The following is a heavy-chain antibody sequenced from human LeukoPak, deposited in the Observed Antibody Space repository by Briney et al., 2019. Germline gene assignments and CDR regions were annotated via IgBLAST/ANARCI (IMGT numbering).Heavy chain of an antibody. CDR3: PRAPRLLWFGELSFFDY. J-gene: IGHJ4*02. Sequence: PGGSLRLSCAASEFTFSSYSMNWVRQAPGKGLEWGSSISRSSSYIYYADSVKGRFTSSRDNAKNSLDLQMNDLRAEDTAVYCCPRAPRLLWFGELSFFDYWGQGTLVTVSS. CDR1: EFTFSSYS. CDR2: ISRSSSYI. V-gene: IGHV3-21*04. D-gene: IGHD3-10*01.